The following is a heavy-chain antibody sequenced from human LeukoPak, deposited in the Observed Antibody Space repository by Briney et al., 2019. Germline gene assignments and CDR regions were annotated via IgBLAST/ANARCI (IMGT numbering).Heavy chain of an antibody. D-gene: IGHD3-10*01. J-gene: IGHJ6*02. CDR3: AREEFQSSYYYYYGMDV. Sequence: SGGSLRLSCAASGFTFSDYYMSWIRQAPGKGLEWVSYISSSGSTIYYADSVKGRFTISRDNAKNSLYLQMNSLRAEDTAVYYCAREEFQSSYYYYYGMDVWGQGTTVTVSS. V-gene: IGHV3-11*01. CDR1: GFTFSDYY. CDR2: ISSSGSTI.